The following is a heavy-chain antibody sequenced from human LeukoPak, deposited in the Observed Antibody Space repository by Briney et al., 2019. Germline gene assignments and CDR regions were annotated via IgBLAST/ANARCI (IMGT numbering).Heavy chain of an antibody. D-gene: IGHD6-25*01. CDR1: GFTFTTYW. Sequence: GGSLRPSCAASGFTFTTYWMHWVRHAPGKGLVWVSRINSDGSSTSYADFVKGRFTISRDNAKNTLYLQMSSLRAEDTAVYYCARVSGYRTLSFDYWGQGTLVTVSS. CDR3: ARVSGYRTLSFDY. CDR2: INSDGSST. J-gene: IGHJ4*02. V-gene: IGHV3-74*01.